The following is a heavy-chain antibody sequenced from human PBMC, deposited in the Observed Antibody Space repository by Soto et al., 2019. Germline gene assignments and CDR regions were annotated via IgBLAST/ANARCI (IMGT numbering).Heavy chain of an antibody. CDR3: ARRGPGTYFDY. V-gene: IGHV3-23*01. CDR2: VSGSGGST. Sequence: EVQLLESGGGLVQPGGSLRLSCAASGFTFSSYAMRWVRQAPGKGLEWVSAVSGSGGSTYYADSVKGRFTISRDNSTNTLYLQMNSLRAEDTAVYYCARRGPGTYFDYWGQGTLVTVYS. J-gene: IGHJ4*02. CDR1: GFTFSSYA. D-gene: IGHD6-13*01.